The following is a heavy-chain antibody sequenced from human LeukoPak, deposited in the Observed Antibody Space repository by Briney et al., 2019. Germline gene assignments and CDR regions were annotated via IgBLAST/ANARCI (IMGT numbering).Heavy chain of an antibody. J-gene: IGHJ6*02. Sequence: SETLSLTCAVYGGSFSGYYWSWIRQPPGKGLEWIGEINHSGSTNYNPSLKSRVTISVDTSKNQCSLKLSSVTAADTAVYYCARAGSLGYCSSTSCYPPRPPYYYYGMDVWGQGTTVTVSS. CDR3: ARAGSLGYCSSTSCYPPRPPYYYYGMDV. D-gene: IGHD2-2*01. CDR2: INHSGST. CDR1: GGSFSGYY. V-gene: IGHV4-34*01.